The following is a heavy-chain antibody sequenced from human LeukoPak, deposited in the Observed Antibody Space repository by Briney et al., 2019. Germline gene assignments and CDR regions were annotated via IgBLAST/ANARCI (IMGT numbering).Heavy chain of an antibody. Sequence: GASVKVSCKASGYTFTSYAMHWVRQAPGQRLEWMGWINAGNGNTRYSQKFQGRVTLTRDTSASTSYMELSSLRSEDTALYYCAREEDFYGSGSNAFDIWGQGTMVTVSS. CDR1: GYTFTSYA. D-gene: IGHD3-10*01. J-gene: IGHJ3*02. V-gene: IGHV1-3*01. CDR3: AREEDFYGSGSNAFDI. CDR2: INAGNGNT.